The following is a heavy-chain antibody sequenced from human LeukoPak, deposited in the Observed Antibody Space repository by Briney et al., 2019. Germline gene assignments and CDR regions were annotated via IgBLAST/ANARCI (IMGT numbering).Heavy chain of an antibody. CDR1: GGSISSYY. Sequence: PSETLSLTCTVSGGSISSYYWSWIRQPPGKGLEWIGYIYYSGSTNYNPSLKSRVTISVDTSKNQFSLKLSSVTAADTAVYYCARDVSSGWDGGAFDIWGQGTMVTVSS. V-gene: IGHV4-59*01. CDR2: IYYSGST. CDR3: ARDVSSGWDGGAFDI. D-gene: IGHD6-19*01. J-gene: IGHJ3*02.